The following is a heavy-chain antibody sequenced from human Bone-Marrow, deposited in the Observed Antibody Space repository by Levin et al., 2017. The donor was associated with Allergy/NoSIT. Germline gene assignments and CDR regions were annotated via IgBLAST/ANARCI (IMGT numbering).Heavy chain of an antibody. CDR1: GFTFRDYY. V-gene: IGHV3-11*01. CDR3: AREYIGKYVGWAFDV. Sequence: GGSLRLSCAASGFTFRDYYMTWIRQAPGKGLEWVSYISGTSNTLLYADSVRGRFTISRDNAKNSLYLQMDTLGAEDTAIYYCAREYIGKYVGWAFDVWGQGTTVTVTS. J-gene: IGHJ3*01. D-gene: IGHD1-26*01. CDR2: ISGTSNTL.